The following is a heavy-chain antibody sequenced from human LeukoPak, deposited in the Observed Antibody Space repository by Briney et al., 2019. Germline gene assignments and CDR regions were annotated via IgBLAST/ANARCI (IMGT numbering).Heavy chain of an antibody. Sequence: GGSLRLSCAASGFTFSSYSMNWVRQAPGKGLEWVSSISSSSSYIYYADSVKGRFTISRDNAKNSLYLQMNSLRAEDTAVYYCARDGRGDYVSGDDYWGRGTLVTVSS. CDR1: GFTFSSYS. D-gene: IGHD4-17*01. J-gene: IGHJ4*02. CDR3: ARDGRGDYVSGDDY. V-gene: IGHV3-21*01. CDR2: ISSSSSYI.